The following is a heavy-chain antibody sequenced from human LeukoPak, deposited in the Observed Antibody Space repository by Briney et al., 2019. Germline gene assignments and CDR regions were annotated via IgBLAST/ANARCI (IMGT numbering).Heavy chain of an antibody. Sequence: GESLKISCKGSGYRFSNYWIGWVRQMPGKGLEWMGIIYPGDSDTRYSPSFQGQVTISADKPISTAYLQWSSLKTSDTAMYYCARRLGSRDVFDIWGQGTMVTVSS. J-gene: IGHJ3*02. CDR1: GYRFSNYW. V-gene: IGHV5-51*01. CDR3: ARRLGSRDVFDI. D-gene: IGHD3-16*01. CDR2: IYPGDSDT.